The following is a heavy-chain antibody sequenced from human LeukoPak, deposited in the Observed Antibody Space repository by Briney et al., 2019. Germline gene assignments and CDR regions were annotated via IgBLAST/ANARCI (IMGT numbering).Heavy chain of an antibody. J-gene: IGHJ5*02. D-gene: IGHD3-10*01. CDR2: INPNSGGT. Sequence: ASVKVSCKASGYTFTGYYMHWVRQAPGQGLEWMGWINPNSGGTYYGQKFQGRVTMTRDTSITTAYMELNRLRSDDTAVYYCARDPTHYYGSGSSGNWFDPWGQGTLVTVSS. CDR1: GYTFTGYY. V-gene: IGHV1-2*02. CDR3: ARDPTHYYGSGSSGNWFDP.